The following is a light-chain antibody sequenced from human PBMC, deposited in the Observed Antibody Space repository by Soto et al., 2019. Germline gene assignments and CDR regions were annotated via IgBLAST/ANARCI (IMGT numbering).Light chain of an antibody. CDR2: GAS. J-gene: IGKJ3*01. CDR3: QQYGSSLFP. Sequence: ELVLTQSPGTLSLSPGERATLSCRASQSVSSSYLAWYQQKPGQAPRLLIYGASSRATGVPDRFSGSGSGTASTLTISRLEPEDFAVYYCQQYGSSLFPFGPGTKVDIK. V-gene: IGKV3-20*01. CDR1: QSVSSSY.